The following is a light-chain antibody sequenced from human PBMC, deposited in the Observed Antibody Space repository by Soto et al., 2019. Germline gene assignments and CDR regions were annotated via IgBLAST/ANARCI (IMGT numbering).Light chain of an antibody. CDR1: QSVSSN. CDR2: GAS. J-gene: IGKJ1*01. CDR3: QQYNNWPLT. V-gene: IGKV3-15*01. Sequence: EGVMTQSPATLSVSPGERATLSCRASQSVSSNLAWYQQKPGQAPRLLIYGASTRATGIPARFSGSGSGTDFTLTISSLQSEDFAVYYCQQYNNWPLTFGQGTKVDIK.